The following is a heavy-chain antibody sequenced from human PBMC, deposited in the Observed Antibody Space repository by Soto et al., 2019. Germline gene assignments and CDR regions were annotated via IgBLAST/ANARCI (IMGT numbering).Heavy chain of an antibody. CDR2: ISADGSTT. Sequence: EVQLLESGGAFLQPGGSLRLSCAASEFTFSNYAMTWVRRAPGKGLEWVSVISADGSTTYYADSVKGRFTISRDNSKNTLYLQMNSLRAEDAAMYYCAKSNRGTRPLDYWGQGTLVTVSS. J-gene: IGHJ4*02. V-gene: IGHV3-23*01. D-gene: IGHD1-1*01. CDR3: AKSNRGTRPLDY. CDR1: EFTFSNYA.